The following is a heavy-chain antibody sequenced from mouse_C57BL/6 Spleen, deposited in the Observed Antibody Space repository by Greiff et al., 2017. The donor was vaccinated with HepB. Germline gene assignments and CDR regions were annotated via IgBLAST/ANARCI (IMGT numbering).Heavy chain of an antibody. Sequence: EVKLVESGGGLVKPGGSLKLSCAASGFTFSDYGMHWVRQAPEKGLEWVAYISSGSSTIYYADTVKGRFTISRDNAKNTLFLQITSLRSEDSAMYYCARKDSNGYYFDYWGQGTTLTVSS. CDR1: GFTFSDYG. V-gene: IGHV5-17*01. CDR3: ARKDSNGYYFDY. CDR2: ISSGSSTI. D-gene: IGHD2-5*01. J-gene: IGHJ2*01.